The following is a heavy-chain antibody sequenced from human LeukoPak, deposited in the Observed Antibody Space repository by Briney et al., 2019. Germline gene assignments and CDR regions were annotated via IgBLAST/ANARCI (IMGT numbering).Heavy chain of an antibody. Sequence: GGSLRLSCAASGFTSSNAWMSWVRQAPGKGLEWVGRIKSKTDGGTTDYAAPVKGRFTISRDDSKNTLYLQMNSLKTEDTAVYYCTTGTSNWSFDYWGQGTLVTVSS. CDR2: IKSKTDGGTT. V-gene: IGHV3-15*01. J-gene: IGHJ4*02. CDR3: TTGTSNWSFDY. CDR1: GFTSSNAW. D-gene: IGHD1-20*01.